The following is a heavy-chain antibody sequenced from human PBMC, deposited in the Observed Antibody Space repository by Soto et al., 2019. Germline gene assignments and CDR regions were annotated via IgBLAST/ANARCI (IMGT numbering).Heavy chain of an antibody. CDR2: IYYSGST. CDR1: GGSIRSYY. V-gene: IGHV4-59*01. Sequence: QVQLQESGPGLVKPSETLSLTCTVSGGSIRSYYWSWIRQPPGKGLEWIGYIYYSGSTNYNPSLNSRVTISVDTSKNQFALMLSSVTAADTAVYYCARGYYGSGTVDYWGQGTLVTVSS. CDR3: ARGYYGSGTVDY. D-gene: IGHD3-10*01. J-gene: IGHJ4*02.